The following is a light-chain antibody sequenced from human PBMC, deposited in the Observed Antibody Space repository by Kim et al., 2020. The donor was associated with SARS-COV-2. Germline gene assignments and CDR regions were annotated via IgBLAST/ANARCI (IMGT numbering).Light chain of an antibody. CDR1: QSISTW. CDR2: MAS. J-gene: IGKJ3*01. CDR3: QHYNSYSET. Sequence: ASGGDRVTITCRASQSISTWLARYQQKPGKAPELLIYMASSLKSGVPSRFSGSGSGTEFTLTISSLQPDDFATYYCQHYNSYSETFGPGTKVDIK. V-gene: IGKV1-5*03.